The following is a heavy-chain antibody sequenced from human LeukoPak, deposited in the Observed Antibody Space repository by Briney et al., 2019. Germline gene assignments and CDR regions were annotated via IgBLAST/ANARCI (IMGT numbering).Heavy chain of an antibody. CDR2: ISLSGST. D-gene: IGHD3-10*01. Sequence: SETLSLTCTVSGVSVTDYYWTWVRQPAGKGLEWIGRISLSGSTDYNPSLQSRVTMSVDTSKNQFSLKLSSVTAADTAVYYCARTWYGSGSYYPFDYWGQGTLVTVSS. J-gene: IGHJ4*02. V-gene: IGHV4-4*07. CDR3: ARTWYGSGSYYPFDY. CDR1: GVSVTDYY.